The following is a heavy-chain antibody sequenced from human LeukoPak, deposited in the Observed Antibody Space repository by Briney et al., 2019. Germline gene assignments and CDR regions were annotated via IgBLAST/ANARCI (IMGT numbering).Heavy chain of an antibody. CDR3: ARSRAFDL. Sequence: LPGGSLRLSCVASGFSVRTNYMNCARHAPGKRPEWVAIIYDSDSTYYTDSVKGRFTISRDSSKNTVYLQMNSLRIEDTALYYCARSRAFDLWGQGTLVTVSS. CDR1: GFSVRTNY. CDR2: IYDSDST. J-gene: IGHJ4*02. V-gene: IGHV3-53*01.